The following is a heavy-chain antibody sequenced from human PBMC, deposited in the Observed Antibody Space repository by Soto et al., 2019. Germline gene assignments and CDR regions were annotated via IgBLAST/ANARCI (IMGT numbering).Heavy chain of an antibody. D-gene: IGHD6-13*01. Sequence: DVQLVESGGGLVQPGRSLRLSCAASGFTFDDYAMHWVRQAPGKGLEWVSGISWNSGSIGYADSVKGRFTISRDNAKNSLYLQMNSLRAEDTALYYCAKDIASSWYRYFDYWGQGTLVTVSS. CDR3: AKDIASSWYRYFDY. CDR2: ISWNSGSI. J-gene: IGHJ4*02. V-gene: IGHV3-9*01. CDR1: GFTFDDYA.